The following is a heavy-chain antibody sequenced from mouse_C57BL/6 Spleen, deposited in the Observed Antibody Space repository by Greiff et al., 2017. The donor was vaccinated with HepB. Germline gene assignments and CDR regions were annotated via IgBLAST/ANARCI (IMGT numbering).Heavy chain of an antibody. CDR3: AIITTVVAHFDY. V-gene: IGHV1-47*01. CDR2: FHPYNDDT. J-gene: IGHJ2*01. D-gene: IGHD1-1*01. CDR1: GYTFTTYP. Sequence: VKLMESGAELVKPGASVKMSCKASGYTFTTYPIEWMKQNHGKSLEWIGNFHPYNDDTKYNEKFKGKATLTVEKSSITVYLELSRLTSADSAVYYCAIITTVVAHFDYWGQGTTLTVSS.